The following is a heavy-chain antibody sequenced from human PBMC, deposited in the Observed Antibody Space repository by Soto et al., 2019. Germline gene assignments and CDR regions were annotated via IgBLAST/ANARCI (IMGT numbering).Heavy chain of an antibody. CDR2: IYYSGST. J-gene: IGHJ4*02. D-gene: IGHD5-18*01. CDR1: GGSISSGGYY. CDR3: ARDALDSYGYTAYYFDY. Sequence: SATLSLTCTVSGGSISSGGYYWSWIRQHPGKGLEWIGYIYYSGSTYYNPSLKSRVTITVDTSKNPFSLKLSSATAADTAVYYCARDALDSYGYTAYYFDYWGQGTLVSASS. V-gene: IGHV4-31*03.